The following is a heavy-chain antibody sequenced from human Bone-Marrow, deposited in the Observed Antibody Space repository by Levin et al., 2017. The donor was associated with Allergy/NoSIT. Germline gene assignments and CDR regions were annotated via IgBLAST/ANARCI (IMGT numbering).Heavy chain of an antibody. CDR1: GYPFTDFY. V-gene: IGHV1-2*02. J-gene: IGHJ3*02. CDR2: INPKSGGT. CDR3: ARRNYFDTTTYNPGAFDI. Sequence: GESLKISCKASGYPFTDFYIHWVRQAPGQGLEWMGWINPKSGGTNCAQKFQASVTMTRDTSISTAYLELINLTSDDTAVYFCARRNYFDTTTYNPGAFDIWGQGTMVTVSS. D-gene: IGHD2/OR15-2a*01.